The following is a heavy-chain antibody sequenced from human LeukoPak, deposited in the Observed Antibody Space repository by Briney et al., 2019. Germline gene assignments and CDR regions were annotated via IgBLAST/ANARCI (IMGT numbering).Heavy chain of an antibody. CDR3: ARIYRSGGSIDY. Sequence: GGSLGLSCAASGFTFSDYYMSWIRQAPGKGLEWVSYISSSGSTTFYADSLKGRFTMSRDNAKKSLSLQVNSLRAEDTAVYYCARIYRSGGSIDYWGQGTLVTVSS. CDR1: GFTFSDYY. J-gene: IGHJ4*02. CDR2: ISSSGSTT. V-gene: IGHV3-11*04. D-gene: IGHD2-15*01.